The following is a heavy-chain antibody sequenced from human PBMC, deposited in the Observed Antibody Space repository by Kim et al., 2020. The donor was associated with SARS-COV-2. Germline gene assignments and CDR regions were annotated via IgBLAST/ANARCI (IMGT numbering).Heavy chain of an antibody. Sequence: GITHYNPALRSRVTISVDTSKNPFSLKLSSVTAADTAVYYCARDTSLWFDWGQGTLVTVSS. D-gene: IGHD5-18*01. J-gene: IGHJ4*02. CDR2: GIT. V-gene: IGHV4-39*07. CDR3: ARDTSLWFD.